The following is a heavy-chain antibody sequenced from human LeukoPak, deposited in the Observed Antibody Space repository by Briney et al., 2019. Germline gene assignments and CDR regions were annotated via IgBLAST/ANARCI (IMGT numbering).Heavy chain of an antibody. D-gene: IGHD3-10*01. CDR1: GGSISSGNYY. CDR3: ARSDYGSGSYPLPYYYYGMDV. CDR2: IYTSGST. V-gene: IGHV4-61*02. J-gene: IGHJ6*02. Sequence: PSETLSLTCTVSGGSISSGNYYRSWIRQPAGKGLEYIGRIYTSGSTNYNPSLKSRVTISVDTSKNQFSLKLSSVTAADTAVYYCARSDYGSGSYPLPYYYYGMDVWGQGTTVTVSS.